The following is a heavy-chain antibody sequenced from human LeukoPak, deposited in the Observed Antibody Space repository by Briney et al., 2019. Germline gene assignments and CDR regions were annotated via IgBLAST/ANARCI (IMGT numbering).Heavy chain of an antibody. CDR1: GVSFSDYY. Sequence: SETLSLTCAVYGVSFSDYYWSWIRQPPGKGLEWIGEINPSGGTNYTPSLKSRLTISVDTSKNQFSLKLSSVTAADTAVYYCASEAAAGIPRWFDPWGQGTLVTVSS. CDR2: INPSGGT. J-gene: IGHJ5*02. D-gene: IGHD6-13*01. V-gene: IGHV4-34*01. CDR3: ASEAAAGIPRWFDP.